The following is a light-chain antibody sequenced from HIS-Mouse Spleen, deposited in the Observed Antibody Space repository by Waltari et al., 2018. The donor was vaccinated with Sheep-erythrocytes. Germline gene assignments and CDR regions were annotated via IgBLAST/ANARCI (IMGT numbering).Light chain of an antibody. V-gene: IGKV1-39*01. CDR1: HSISSY. CDR3: QQSYSTPQFT. J-gene: IGKJ3*01. Sequence: EIQMTQSRCSLSASVGDCVTITCRASHSISSYVHWYQQKPGKSPQLLIYAASSLQSVVPSRFSGSGSGTDFTLTFSRLQPEDFATYYCQQSYSTPQFTFGPGTKVDIK. CDR2: AAS.